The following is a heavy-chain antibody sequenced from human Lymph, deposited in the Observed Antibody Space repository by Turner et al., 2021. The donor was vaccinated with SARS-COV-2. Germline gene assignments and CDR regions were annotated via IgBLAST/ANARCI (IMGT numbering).Heavy chain of an antibody. CDR3: AREGEVGATGFDC. J-gene: IGHJ4*02. V-gene: IGHV3-33*01. Sequence: QVQLVESVGGVVQPGRSLRLSCAASGFTFSTYGMHWVRQAPGQGLEWVAVIWYDGSNKYYADSVKGRFTISRDNSKNTLYLQMNSLRAEDTAVYYCAREGEVGATGFDCWGQGTLVTVSS. D-gene: IGHD1-26*01. CDR2: IWYDGSNK. CDR1: GFTFSTYG.